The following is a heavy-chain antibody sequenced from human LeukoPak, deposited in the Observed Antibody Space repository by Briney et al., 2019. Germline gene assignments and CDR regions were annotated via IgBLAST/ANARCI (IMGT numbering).Heavy chain of an antibody. Sequence: PGGSLRLSCAASGFTFSSYWMSWVRQAPGKGLEWVANIKQDGSEKYYVDSVKGRFTISRDNAKNSLYLQMNSLRAEDTAVYYCAREGPGYCSSTSCYGAFDIWGQGTMVTVSS. CDR2: IKQDGSEK. CDR3: AREGPGYCSSTSCYGAFDI. V-gene: IGHV3-7*01. CDR1: GFTFSSYW. J-gene: IGHJ3*02. D-gene: IGHD2-2*01.